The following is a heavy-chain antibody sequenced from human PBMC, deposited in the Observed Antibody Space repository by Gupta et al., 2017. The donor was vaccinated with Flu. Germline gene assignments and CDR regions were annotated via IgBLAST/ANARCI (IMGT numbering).Heavy chain of an antibody. CDR2: IAFDGTQK. J-gene: IGHJ6*03. CDR3: AKDDQCSSSYCFPSYRHYYMDV. Sequence: EWVAYIAFDGTQKEYADSVQGRFAVSRDNSQNTVYLQMNILTPEDAAVYHCAKDDQCSSSYCFPSYRHYYMDVWGKGTTVTVSS. V-gene: IGHV3-30*02. D-gene: IGHD2-2*01.